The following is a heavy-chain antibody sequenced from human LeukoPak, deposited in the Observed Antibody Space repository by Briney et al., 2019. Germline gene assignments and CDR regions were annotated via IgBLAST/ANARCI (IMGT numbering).Heavy chain of an antibody. V-gene: IGHV3-53*01. CDR1: GFTVSSNY. CDR2: IYSDGST. CDR3: ARDVYCSGGSCYQH. D-gene: IGHD2-15*01. Sequence: GGSLRLSCAASGFTVSSNYMSWVRQAPGEGLEWVSVIYSDGSTYYADSVKGRFTISRDNSKNTLYLQMNSLRAEDTAVYYCARDVYCSGGSCYQHWGQGTLVTVSS. J-gene: IGHJ1*01.